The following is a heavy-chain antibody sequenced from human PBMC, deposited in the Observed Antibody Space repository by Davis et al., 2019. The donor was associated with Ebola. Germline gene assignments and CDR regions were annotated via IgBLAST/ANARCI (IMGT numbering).Heavy chain of an antibody. Sequence: SGPTLVKPTQTLTLTCTVSGFSLSNARMGVSWIRQPPGKALEWLAHIFSNDEKSYSTSLKSRLTISKDTSKSQVVLTMTNMDPVDTATYYCARIVVANWFDPWGQGTLVTVSS. CDR1: GFSLSNARMG. V-gene: IGHV2-26*01. CDR3: ARIVVANWFDP. J-gene: IGHJ5*02. CDR2: IFSNDEK. D-gene: IGHD2-2*01.